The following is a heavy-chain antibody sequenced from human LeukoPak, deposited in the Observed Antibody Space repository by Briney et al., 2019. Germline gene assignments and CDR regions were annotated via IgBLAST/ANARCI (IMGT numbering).Heavy chain of an antibody. J-gene: IGHJ4*02. V-gene: IGHV1-24*01. CDR2: FDPEDGET. CDR3: ATSPSITMVRGVMNYFDY. Sequence: GASVKVSCKVSGYTLTELSMHWVRQAPGKGLEWMGGFDPEDGETIYAQKFQGRVTMTEDTSTDTAYMELSSLGSEDTAVYYCATSPSITMVRGVMNYFDYWGQGTLVTVSS. CDR1: GYTLTELS. D-gene: IGHD3-10*01.